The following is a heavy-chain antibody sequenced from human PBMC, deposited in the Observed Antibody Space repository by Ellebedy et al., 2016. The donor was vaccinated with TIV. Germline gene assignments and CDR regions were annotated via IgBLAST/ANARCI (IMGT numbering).Heavy chain of an antibody. CDR3: ARGGRVITFGGVIVKTAREGMDV. D-gene: IGHD3-16*02. CDR1: GGSISSSDSY. V-gene: IGHV4-30-4*01. CDR2: ISYSGST. J-gene: IGHJ6*02. Sequence: MPSETLSLTCIVSGGSISSSDSYRSWIRQPPGKGLEWIGYISYSGSTYYNPSLKSRVTISADTSKNQFSLRLSSVTAADTAVYYCARGGRVITFGGVIVKTAREGMDVWGQGTTVTVSS.